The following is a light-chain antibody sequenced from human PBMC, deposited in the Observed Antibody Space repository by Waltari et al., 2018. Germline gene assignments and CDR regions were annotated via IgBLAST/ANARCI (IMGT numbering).Light chain of an antibody. J-gene: IGKJ1*01. CDR3: QNHERLPAV. Sequence: EIVLTQSPGTLSLSPGERATLSCRASQSLGRYLIWYQQKPGQAPRLLIYGASSRAAGIPDRFSGSGSGTDFSLTISRLEPEDFAVYYCQNHERLPAVFGQGTKVEIK. CDR2: GAS. V-gene: IGKV3-20*01. CDR1: QSLGRY.